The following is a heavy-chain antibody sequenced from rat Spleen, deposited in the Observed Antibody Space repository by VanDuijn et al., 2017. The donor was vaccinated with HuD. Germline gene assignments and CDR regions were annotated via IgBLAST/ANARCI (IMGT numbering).Heavy chain of an antibody. Sequence: EVQLVESGGGLVQPGGSLKLSCVASGFTFNNYWMTWIRQAPGRGLEWVASITNASGRTYYSDFVKGRFTISRDTAQNTLYLQMNSLRSEDTATYYCARQDYGYNYDYWGQGVMVTVSS. CDR2: ITNASGRT. V-gene: IGHV5-31*01. J-gene: IGHJ2*01. D-gene: IGHD1-9*01. CDR1: GFTFNNYW. CDR3: ARQDYGYNYDY.